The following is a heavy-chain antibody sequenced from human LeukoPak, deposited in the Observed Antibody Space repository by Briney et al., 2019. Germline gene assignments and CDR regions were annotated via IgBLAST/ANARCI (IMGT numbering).Heavy chain of an antibody. CDR1: GGSISSSSYY. J-gene: IGHJ5*02. D-gene: IGHD3-22*01. V-gene: IGHV4-39*07. CDR2: IYYSGST. Sequence: PSETLSLTCTVSGGSISSSSYYWGWIRQPPGKGLEWIGSIYYSGSTNYNPSLKSRVTMSVDTSKNQFSLKLSSVTAADTAVYYCARGYYDSSADYRGFAWFDPWGQGTLVTVSS. CDR3: ARGYYDSSADYRGFAWFDP.